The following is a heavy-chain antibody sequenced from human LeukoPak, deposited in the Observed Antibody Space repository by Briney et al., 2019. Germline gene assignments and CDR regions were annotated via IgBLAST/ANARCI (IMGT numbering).Heavy chain of an antibody. CDR1: GFTFGYFW. V-gene: IGHV3-7*04. D-gene: IGHD3-16*02. CDR3: ARDLGWSYSKSYPDDDAFDI. CDR2: IKQDGSEK. Sequence: GGSLRLSCAASGFTFGYFWMTWVRQAPGKGLEWVANIKQDGSEKHYMDALRGRFTMSRDNAKNSLYLQINSLRAEDTAVYYCARDLGWSYSKSYPDDDAFDIWGQGTVVTVSS. J-gene: IGHJ3*02.